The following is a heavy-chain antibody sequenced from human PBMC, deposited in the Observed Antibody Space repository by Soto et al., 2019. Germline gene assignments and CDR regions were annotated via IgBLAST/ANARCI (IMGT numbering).Heavy chain of an antibody. V-gene: IGHV3-7*01. CDR3: ARDPYVDTAMVTGFDY. J-gene: IGHJ4*02. CDR1: GFTFSSYW. Sequence: GESLKISCAASGFTFSSYWMSWVRQAPGKGLEWVANIKQDGSEKYYVDSVKGRFTISRDNAKNSLYLQMNSLRAEDTAVYYCARDPYVDTAMVTGFDYWGQGTLVTVSS. CDR2: IKQDGSEK. D-gene: IGHD5-18*01.